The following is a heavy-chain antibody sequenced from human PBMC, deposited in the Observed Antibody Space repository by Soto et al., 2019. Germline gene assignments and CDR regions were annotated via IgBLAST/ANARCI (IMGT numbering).Heavy chain of an antibody. CDR1: GFTFSSYA. CDR2: ISGSGGST. D-gene: IGHD3-22*01. Sequence: GGSLRLSCAASGFTFSSYAMSWVRQAPGKGLEWVSAISGSGGSTYYADSVKGRFTISRDNSKNTLYLQMNSLRAEDTAVYYCAKTESKPYYYDSSGYNFDYWGQGTLVTVSS. V-gene: IGHV3-23*01. J-gene: IGHJ4*02. CDR3: AKTESKPYYYDSSGYNFDY.